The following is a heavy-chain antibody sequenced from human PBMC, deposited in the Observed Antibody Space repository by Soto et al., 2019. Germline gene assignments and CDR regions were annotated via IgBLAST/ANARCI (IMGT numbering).Heavy chain of an antibody. D-gene: IGHD3-10*01. CDR1: GFTFSSYW. J-gene: IGHJ5*02. CDR2: INSDGSST. V-gene: IGHV3-74*01. Sequence: EVQLVESGGGLVQPGGSRRLSCAASGFTFSSYWMPWFHQAQGKGLVWVSRINSDGSSTSYADSVKGRFTISRDNAKNTLYLQMNSPRAEDTAVYYCARGYYGSGHNWFDPWGQGTLVTVSP. CDR3: ARGYYGSGHNWFDP.